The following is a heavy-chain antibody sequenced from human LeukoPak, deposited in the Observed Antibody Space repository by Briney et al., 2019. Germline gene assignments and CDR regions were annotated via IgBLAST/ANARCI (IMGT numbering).Heavy chain of an antibody. CDR2: IYPGDSDT. CDR3: ARTRAPGGNYYYSLDV. Sequence: GESLKISCKGSGYSFTSYWIGWVRQMPGKGLEWMGIIYPGDSDTRYSPSFQGQVTFSADKSISTAYLQWSSLKASDTAIYYCARTRAPGGNYYYSLDVWGQGTTVTVS. CDR1: GYSFTSYW. V-gene: IGHV5-51*01. D-gene: IGHD3-10*01. J-gene: IGHJ6*02.